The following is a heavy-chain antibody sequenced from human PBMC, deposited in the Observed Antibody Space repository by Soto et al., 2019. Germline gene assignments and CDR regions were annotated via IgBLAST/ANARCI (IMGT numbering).Heavy chain of an antibody. CDR2: IHSDGRT. V-gene: IGHV3-53*01. CDR3: EGGIAVPGSIDF. Sequence: VQLVESGGGLIQPGGSLRLSCAASALTVSGAYMSWVRQAPTKGLEWASVIHSDGRTDYADSVKGRFTISRDNSKNTLYLQTNGLRADETAVYCREGGIAVPGSIDFWGQGTLVTVSS. D-gene: IGHD6-19*01. J-gene: IGHJ4*02. CDR1: ALTVSGAY.